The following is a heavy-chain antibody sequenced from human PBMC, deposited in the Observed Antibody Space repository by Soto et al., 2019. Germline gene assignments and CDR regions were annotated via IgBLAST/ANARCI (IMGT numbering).Heavy chain of an antibody. D-gene: IGHD2-2*01. V-gene: IGHV5-10-1*01. CDR1: GDSFTSYW. CDR2: IDPSDSYT. J-gene: IGHJ6*04. Sequence: GESLKISCKGSGDSFTSYWISWVRQMPGKGLEWMGRIDPSDSYTNYSPSFQGHVTISADKSISTAYLQWSRLKASDTAMYYCAITPGYCSSTSCYYYYYGMDVWGKGTTVTVSS. CDR3: AITPGYCSSTSCYYYYYGMDV.